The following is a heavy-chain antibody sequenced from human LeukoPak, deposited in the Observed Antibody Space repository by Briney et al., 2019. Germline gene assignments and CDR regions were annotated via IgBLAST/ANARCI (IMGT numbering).Heavy chain of an antibody. CDR3: ARGSGSYYGSGSYPPDY. Sequence: PSETLSLTCTVSGGSISSYYWSRIRQPPGKGLEWIGYIYNTGSTNYNPSLKSRVTISVDTSKNQFSLKLSSVTAADTAVYYCARGSGSYYGSGSYPPDYWGQGTLVTVSS. V-gene: IGHV4-59*01. CDR1: GGSISSYY. J-gene: IGHJ4*02. CDR2: IYNTGST. D-gene: IGHD3-10*01.